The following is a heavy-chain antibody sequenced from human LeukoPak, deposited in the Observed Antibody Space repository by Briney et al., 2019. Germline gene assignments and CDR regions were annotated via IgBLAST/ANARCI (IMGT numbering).Heavy chain of an antibody. Sequence: GGSLRLSCAASGFTFNNYDMHWVRQAPGKGLEWVAVISYDGSNKYYADSVKGRFTISRDNSKNTLYLQMNSLRAEDTAVYYCARSLGYCSGGSCLNWFDPWGQGTLVTVSS. CDR3: ARSLGYCSGGSCLNWFDP. D-gene: IGHD2-15*01. CDR1: GFTFNNYD. CDR2: ISYDGSNK. V-gene: IGHV3-30*19. J-gene: IGHJ5*02.